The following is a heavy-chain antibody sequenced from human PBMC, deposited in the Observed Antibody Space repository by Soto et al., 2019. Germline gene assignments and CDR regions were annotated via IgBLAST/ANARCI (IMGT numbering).Heavy chain of an antibody. J-gene: IGHJ6*02. D-gene: IGHD3-10*01. CDR1: GFTFSNFA. Sequence: QVQLVESGGGVVQPGRSLRLSCEASGFTFSNFAIHWVRQAPGTGLEWVALISYDGSNKYYADSVKGRFTISRDNSKNTLYLQMNSLRAEDPAVYFCATAGNYASGSHHNLPYYYYGLDVWGQGTSVTVSS. V-gene: IGHV3-30-3*01. CDR2: ISYDGSNK. CDR3: ATAGNYASGSHHNLPYYYYGLDV.